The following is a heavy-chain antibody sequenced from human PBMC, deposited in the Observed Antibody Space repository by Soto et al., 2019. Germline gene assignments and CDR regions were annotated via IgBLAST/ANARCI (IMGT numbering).Heavy chain of an antibody. CDR1: GYTFTGYY. CDR2: INPNSGGT. J-gene: IGHJ4*02. D-gene: IGHD3-22*01. Sequence: ASVKVSCKASGYTFTGYYMHWVRQAPGQGLEWMGWINPNSGGTKYSQRFQGRVTITRDTSASTAYMEITSLRSEDTAVYYCASSEHYYDSSGYYSCFDYWGQGTLVTVSS. V-gene: IGHV1-2*02. CDR3: ASSEHYYDSSGYYSCFDY.